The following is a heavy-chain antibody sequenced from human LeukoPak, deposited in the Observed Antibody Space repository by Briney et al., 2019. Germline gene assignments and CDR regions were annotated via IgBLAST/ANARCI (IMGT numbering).Heavy chain of an antibody. D-gene: IGHD3-9*01. J-gene: IGHJ6*02. CDR2: ISGSGGST. V-gene: IGHV3-23*01. CDR3: AKDSLNYDILTGYSFGYYYYGMDV. CDR1: GFTFSSYA. Sequence: PGRSLRLSCAASGFTFSSYAMSWVRQAPGKGLEWVSAISGSGGSTYYADSVKGRFTISRDNSKNTLYLQMNSLRAGDTALYYCAKDSLNYDILTGYSFGYYYYGMDVWGQGTTVTVSS.